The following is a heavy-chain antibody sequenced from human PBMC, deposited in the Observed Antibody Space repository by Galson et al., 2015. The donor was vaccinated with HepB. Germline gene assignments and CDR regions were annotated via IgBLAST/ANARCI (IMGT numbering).Heavy chain of an antibody. CDR3: ARVGDYVWGSYSGPGQGVEFDY. Sequence: CAISGDSVSSNSAAWNWIRQSPSRGLEWLGRTYYRSKWYNDYAVSVKSRVTINPDTSKNQFSLQLNSVTPEDTAVYYCARVGDYVWGSYSGPGQGVEFDYWGQGTLVTVSS. V-gene: IGHV6-1*01. CDR2: TYYRSKWYN. J-gene: IGHJ4*02. D-gene: IGHD3-16*01. CDR1: GDSVSSNSAA.